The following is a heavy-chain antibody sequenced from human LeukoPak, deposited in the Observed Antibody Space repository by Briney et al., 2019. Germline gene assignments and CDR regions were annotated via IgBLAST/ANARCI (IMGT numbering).Heavy chain of an antibody. CDR2: TYYKSKWYS. CDR1: GDSVSSNSAA. J-gene: IGHJ3*02. V-gene: IGHV6-1*01. Sequence: SQTLSLTCAISGDSVSSNSAAWNWIRQSPSRGLEWLGRTYYKSKWYSDYAVSVKSRITINPDTSKNQFSLQLNSMTLDDTAIYYCARGGETATASDAFDIWGQGTMVTVSS. CDR3: ARGGETATASDAFDI. D-gene: IGHD6-13*01.